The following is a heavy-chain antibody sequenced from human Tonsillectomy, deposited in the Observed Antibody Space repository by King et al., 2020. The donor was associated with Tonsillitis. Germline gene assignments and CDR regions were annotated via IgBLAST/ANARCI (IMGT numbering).Heavy chain of an antibody. CDR2: ISYDGSNK. CDR1: GGSISSSS. CDR3: ARDYPNYYFDY. V-gene: IGHV3-30*03. J-gene: IGHJ4*02. Sequence: QLQESGPGLVKPSETLSLTCTVSGGSISSSSYYWGWIRQPPGKGLEWVAFISYDGSNKYYADSVKGRFTISRDYSENTLSLQMNSLRTEDTAVYYCARDYPNYYFDYWGQGTLVTVSS.